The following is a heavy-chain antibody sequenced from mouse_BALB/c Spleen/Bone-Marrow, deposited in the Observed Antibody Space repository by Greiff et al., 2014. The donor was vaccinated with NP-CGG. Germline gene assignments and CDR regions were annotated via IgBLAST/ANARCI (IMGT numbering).Heavy chain of an antibody. J-gene: IGHJ2*01. CDR3: ATYDGYYFDY. CDR1: GDSTTSGY. CDR2: ISYSGST. V-gene: IGHV3-8*02. Sequence: EVQLQQSGPSLVKPSQTLSLTCSVSGDSTTSGYWSWIRKFPGNKLEYMGYISYSGSTYYNPSLKSRISITRDTSKNHYYLQLNSVTAEDSATYYCATYDGYYFDYWGQGTTLTVSS. D-gene: IGHD1-2*01.